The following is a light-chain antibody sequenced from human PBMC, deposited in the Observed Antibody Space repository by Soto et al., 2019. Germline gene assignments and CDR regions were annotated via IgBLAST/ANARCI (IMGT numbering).Light chain of an antibody. CDR2: EVY. V-gene: IGLV2-8*01. Sequence: QSALTQPPSASGSPGQSVTISCTGTSSDVGGYNYVSWYQHHPDKAPKLIIYEVYKRPSGVPDRFSGSKSGNTASLTVSGLQAEDEAEYYCSSYGASDSFVVFGGGTKLTVL. J-gene: IGLJ2*01. CDR1: SSDVGGYNY. CDR3: SSYGASDSFVV.